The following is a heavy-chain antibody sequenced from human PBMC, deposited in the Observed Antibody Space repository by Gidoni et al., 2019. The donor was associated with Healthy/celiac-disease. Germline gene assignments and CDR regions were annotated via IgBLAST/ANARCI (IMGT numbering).Heavy chain of an antibody. V-gene: IGHV3-30*18. J-gene: IGHJ4*02. CDR3: AKDLWHYYGSGYYFDY. CDR1: GFTFRSYG. D-gene: IGHD3-10*01. Sequence: QVQLVESGGGVVQPGRSLRLSCAASGFTFRSYGMHWVRQAPGKGLEWVAVISYDGSNKSYADSVKGRFTISRDNSKNTLYLQMNSLRAEDTAVYYCAKDLWHYYGSGYYFDYWGQGTLVTVSS. CDR2: ISYDGSNK.